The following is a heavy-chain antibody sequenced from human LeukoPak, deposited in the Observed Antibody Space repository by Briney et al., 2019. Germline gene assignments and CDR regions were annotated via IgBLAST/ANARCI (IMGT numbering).Heavy chain of an antibody. CDR3: ARGGRMTTVVTYYLDY. J-gene: IGHJ4*02. V-gene: IGHV1-46*01. Sequence: ASVKVSCKASGYSFTNYYIHWVRQAPGQGLEWMGIVNPSGGSTTYAQEFQGRVTMTRDTSTSTVYMDLSSLRSDDTAVYFCARGGRMTTVVTYYLDYWGQGTLVTVSS. D-gene: IGHD4-23*01. CDR1: GYSFTNYY. CDR2: VNPSGGST.